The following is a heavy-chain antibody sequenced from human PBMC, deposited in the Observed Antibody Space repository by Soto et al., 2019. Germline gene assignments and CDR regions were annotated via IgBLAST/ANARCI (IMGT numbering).Heavy chain of an antibody. CDR1: GFTFSSYA. CDR3: ARERGSGYYPPFYY. J-gene: IGHJ4*02. CDR2: ISYDGSNK. Sequence: QVQLVESGGGVVQPGRSLRLSCAASGFTFSSYAMHWVRQAPGKGLEWVAVISYDGSNKYYADSVKGRFTISRDNSKNTRYLQMNSLRAEDTAVYYCARERGSGYYPPFYYWGQGTLVTVSS. D-gene: IGHD3-22*01. V-gene: IGHV3-30-3*01.